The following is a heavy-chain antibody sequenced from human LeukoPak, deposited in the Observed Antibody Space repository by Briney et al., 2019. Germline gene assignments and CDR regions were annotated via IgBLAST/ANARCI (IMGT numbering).Heavy chain of an antibody. D-gene: IGHD3-3*01. Sequence: GGSLRLSCAASGFTFSSYAMSWVRQAPGKGLEWVSIINGGGDATYYADSVKGRFAISRDNAKSTLYLQINSLRVEDTAVYYCAKSNGYDFWSGYYDYWGQGTLVTVSS. CDR2: INGGGDAT. CDR3: AKSNGYDFWSGYYDY. CDR1: GFTFSSYA. V-gene: IGHV3-23*01. J-gene: IGHJ4*02.